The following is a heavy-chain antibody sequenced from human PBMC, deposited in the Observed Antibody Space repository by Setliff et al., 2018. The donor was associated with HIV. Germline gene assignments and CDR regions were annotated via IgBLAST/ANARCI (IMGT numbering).Heavy chain of an antibody. Sequence: ASVKVSCKTSGYTFNAFYIYWVRQAPGQGLEWMGMINPSGSITDYAQKFQGRLTLTRDTSMSTVYMELNSLKSEDTAIYYCAREPPRRRGTVAEDYWGQGTLVTVSS. CDR1: GYTFNAFY. J-gene: IGHJ4*02. V-gene: IGHV1-46*02. D-gene: IGHD1-26*01. CDR2: INPSGSIT. CDR3: AREPPRRRGTVAEDY.